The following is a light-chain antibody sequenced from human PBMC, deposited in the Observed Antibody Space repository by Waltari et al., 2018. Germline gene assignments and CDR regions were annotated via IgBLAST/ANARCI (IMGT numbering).Light chain of an antibody. Sequence: EIVLTQSPGTLSLSPGERATLSCRASQSVSSSYLAWYQQKPGQAPRVLIHGASNRATCIPVRFSGSGSGTDFTLTISRLEPEDFAVYYCQQYGSSPWTFGQGTKVEVK. J-gene: IGKJ1*01. CDR1: QSVSSSY. CDR3: QQYGSSPWT. CDR2: GAS. V-gene: IGKV3-20*01.